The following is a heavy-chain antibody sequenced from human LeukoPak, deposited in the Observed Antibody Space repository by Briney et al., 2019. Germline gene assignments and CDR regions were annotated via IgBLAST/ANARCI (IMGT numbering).Heavy chain of an antibody. V-gene: IGHV3-33*01. D-gene: IGHD3-3*01. Sequence: PGRSLRLSCAASGFTFSSYGMHWVRQAPGKGLEWVAVIWYDGSNKYYADSVKGRFTISRDNSKNTLYLQMNSLRAEDTAVYYCARGEGGFGSGYVEHWGQGTLVTVSS. CDR2: IWYDGSNK. CDR1: GFTFSSYG. J-gene: IGHJ1*01. CDR3: ARGEGGFGSGYVEH.